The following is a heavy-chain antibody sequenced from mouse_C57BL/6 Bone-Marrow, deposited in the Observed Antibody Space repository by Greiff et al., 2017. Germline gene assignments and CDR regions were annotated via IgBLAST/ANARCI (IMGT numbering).Heavy chain of an antibody. CDR2: TYPTSGRT. CDR1: GYTFTSYW. CDR3: ARSGPLGRSFDY. D-gene: IGHD4-1*01. V-gene: IGHV1-55*01. J-gene: IGHJ2*01. Sequence: QVQLQQPGAELVKPGASVKMSCKASGYTFTSYWITCVKQRPGQGLEWIGDTYPTSGRTNYNEKFKSKAILTVDTSSNTAYMQLSSLTSEDSAVFYCARSGPLGRSFDYWGQGTTLTVSS.